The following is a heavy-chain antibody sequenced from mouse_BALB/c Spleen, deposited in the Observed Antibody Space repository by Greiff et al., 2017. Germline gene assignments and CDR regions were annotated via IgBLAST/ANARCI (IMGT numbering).Heavy chain of an antibody. Sequence: QVHVKQSGAELVRPGSSVKISCKASGYAFSSYWMNWVKQRPGQGLEWIGQIYPGDGDTNYNGKFKGKATLTADKSSSTAYMQLSSLTSEDSAVYFCARDYRSDYWGQGTTLTVSS. CDR3: ARDYRSDY. D-gene: IGHD2-14*01. V-gene: IGHV1-80*01. J-gene: IGHJ2*01. CDR1: GYAFSSYW. CDR2: IYPGDGDT.